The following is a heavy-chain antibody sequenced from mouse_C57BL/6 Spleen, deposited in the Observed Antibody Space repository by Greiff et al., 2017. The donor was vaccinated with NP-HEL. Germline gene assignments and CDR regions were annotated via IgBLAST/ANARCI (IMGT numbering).Heavy chain of an antibody. Sequence: VMLVESGAELVKPGASVKISCKASGYAFSSYWMNWVKQRPGKGLEWIGQIYPGDGDTNYNGKFKGKATLTADKSSSTAYMQLSSLTSEDSAVYFCARCREKNWAPWFAYWGQGTLVTVSA. D-gene: IGHD4-1*01. CDR2: IYPGDGDT. V-gene: IGHV1-80*01. CDR1: GYAFSSYW. CDR3: ARCREKNWAPWFAY. J-gene: IGHJ3*01.